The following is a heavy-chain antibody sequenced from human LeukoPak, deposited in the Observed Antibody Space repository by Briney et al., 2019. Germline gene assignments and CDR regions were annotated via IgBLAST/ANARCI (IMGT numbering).Heavy chain of an antibody. V-gene: IGHV4-4*07. J-gene: IGHJ3*02. CDR3: ARDLNWNDVEAFDI. CDR2: IYTSGST. CDR1: GGSISSYN. D-gene: IGHD1-1*01. Sequence: SETLSLTCTDSGGSISSYNWSWIRQPAGKGLEWIGRIYTSGSTNYNPSLKSRVTMSVDTSKNQFSLKLSSVTAADTAVYYCARDLNWNDVEAFDIWGQGTMVTVSS.